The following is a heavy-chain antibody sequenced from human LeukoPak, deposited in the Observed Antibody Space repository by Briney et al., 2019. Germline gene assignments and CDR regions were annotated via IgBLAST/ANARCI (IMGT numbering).Heavy chain of an antibody. CDR1: GGSISSGDYY. CDR3: AREVVEYQLLNLFDY. D-gene: IGHD2-2*01. Sequence: SQTLSLTCTVSGGSISSGDYYWSWIRQPPGKGLEWIGYLYYSVSTYYNPSLESRVTISVDTSKNQFSLKLSSVTAADTAVYYCAREVVEYQLLNLFDYWGQGTLVTVSS. V-gene: IGHV4-30-4*08. J-gene: IGHJ4*02. CDR2: LYYSVST.